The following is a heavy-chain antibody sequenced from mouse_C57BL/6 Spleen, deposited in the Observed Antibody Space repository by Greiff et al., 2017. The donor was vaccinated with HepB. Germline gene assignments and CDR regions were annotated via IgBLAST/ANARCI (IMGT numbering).Heavy chain of an antibody. CDR1: GFSFNTYA. CDR3: MGQGYGSKGFDY. V-gene: IGHV10-1*01. CDR2: IRSKSNNYAT. Sequence: EVQLLESGGGLVQPKGSLKLSCAASGFSFNTYAMHWVRQAPGKGLEWVARIRSKSNNYATYYADSVKDRFTISRDDSEGMLYLQMNNLKTEDTAMYYCMGQGYGSKGFDYWGQGTTLTVSS. J-gene: IGHJ2*01. D-gene: IGHD1-1*01.